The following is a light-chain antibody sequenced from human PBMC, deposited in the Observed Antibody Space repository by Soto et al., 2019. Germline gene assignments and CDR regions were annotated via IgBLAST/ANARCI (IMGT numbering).Light chain of an antibody. CDR1: PSVSSY. CDR2: DAS. V-gene: IGKV3-11*01. CDR3: QHRSNCPLT. J-gene: IGKJ4*01. Sequence: EIVLTQSPATLSLSPGARATLSCRASPSVSSYLAWYQQTPGQAPRLLIYDASNRATGIPARFRGSGSGTDFTLTISSLEPEDFAVYYCQHRSNCPLTFGGGTKVEIK.